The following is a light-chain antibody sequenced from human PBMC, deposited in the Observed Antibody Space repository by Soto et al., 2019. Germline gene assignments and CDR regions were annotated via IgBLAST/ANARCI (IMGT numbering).Light chain of an antibody. CDR2: AAS. CDR3: QQLNSYPPGT. CDR1: QGISSY. Sequence: IQLTQSPSSLSASVGDRVTITCRASQGISSYLGWYQQKPGKAPKLLIYAASTLQSGVPSRFSGSGSGTDFPLTISSLQPEDFATYYCQQLNSYPPGTFGPGTKVDIK. J-gene: IGKJ3*01. V-gene: IGKV1-9*01.